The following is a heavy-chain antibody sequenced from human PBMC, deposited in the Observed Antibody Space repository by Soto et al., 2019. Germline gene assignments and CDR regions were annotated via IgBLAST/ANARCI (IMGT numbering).Heavy chain of an antibody. CDR2: ISTYNGDT. CDR3: VRDRCSRNTCSGTARYTWFDP. V-gene: IGHV1-18*01. D-gene: IGHD2-2*01. Sequence: ASVKVSCKTSGYTFNTYGVTWVRQAPGQGLEWIGWISTYNGDTNYAQSVQGRVTMTTDTSTSTAYMDLGSLRSDDTAVYYCVRDRCSRNTCSGTARYTWFDPWGQGTLVTVSS. J-gene: IGHJ5*02. CDR1: GYTFNTYG.